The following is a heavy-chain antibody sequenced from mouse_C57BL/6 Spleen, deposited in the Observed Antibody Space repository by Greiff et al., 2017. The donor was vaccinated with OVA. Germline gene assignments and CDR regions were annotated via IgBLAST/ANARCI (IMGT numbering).Heavy chain of an antibody. Sequence: EVKLVESGGGLVKPGGSLKLSCAASGFTFSDYGMHWVRQAPEKGLAWVAYISSGSSTIYSADTVKGRFTISRDNAKNTLFLQMTSLRSEDTAMYYCARSYDYFDYWGQGTTLTVSS. CDR2: ISSGSSTI. CDR3: ARSYDYFDY. V-gene: IGHV5-17*01. J-gene: IGHJ2*01. D-gene: IGHD1-1*01. CDR1: GFTFSDYG.